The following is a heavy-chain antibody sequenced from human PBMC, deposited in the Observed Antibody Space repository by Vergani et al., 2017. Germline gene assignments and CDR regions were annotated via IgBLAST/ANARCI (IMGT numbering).Heavy chain of an antibody. CDR2: ISYDGSNK. CDR1: GFTFSSYG. Sequence: QVQLVESGGGLVKPGGSLRLSCAASGFTFSSYGMHWVRQAPGKGLEWVAVISYDGSNKYYADSVKGRFTISRDNSKNTLYLQMNSLRAEDTAVYYCASLEYSSSSGWGQGTLVTVSS. V-gene: IGHV3-30*03. CDR3: ASLEYSSSSG. J-gene: IGHJ4*02. D-gene: IGHD6-6*01.